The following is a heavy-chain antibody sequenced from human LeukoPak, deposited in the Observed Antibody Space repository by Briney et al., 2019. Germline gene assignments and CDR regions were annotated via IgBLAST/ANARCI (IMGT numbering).Heavy chain of an antibody. D-gene: IGHD3-22*01. CDR2: INPSGGST. V-gene: IGHV1-46*01. CDR3: ARDANDYYDSSGYLNY. Sequence: GASVKVSCKASGYTFTSYYMHWVRQAPGQGLEWMGIINPSGGSTSYAQKFQGRVTMTRDMSTSTVYMELSSLRSEDTAEYYCARDANDYYDSSGYLNYWGQGTLVTVSS. CDR1: GYTFTSYY. J-gene: IGHJ4*02.